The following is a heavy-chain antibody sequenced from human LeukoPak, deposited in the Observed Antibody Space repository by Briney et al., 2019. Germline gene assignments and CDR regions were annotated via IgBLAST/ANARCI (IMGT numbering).Heavy chain of an antibody. CDR1: GFTFSDYW. Sequence: GGSLRLSCAASGFTFSDYWMHWVRQAPGKGLVWVSRIKSDGSTTNYADSVKGRFTISRDNAKNTLYLQMNSLRAEDTALYYCTRVAARRGVTEYYFDYWGQGTLVTVSS. CDR2: IKSDGSTT. V-gene: IGHV3-74*01. J-gene: IGHJ4*02. CDR3: TRVAARRGVTEYYFDY. D-gene: IGHD6-13*01.